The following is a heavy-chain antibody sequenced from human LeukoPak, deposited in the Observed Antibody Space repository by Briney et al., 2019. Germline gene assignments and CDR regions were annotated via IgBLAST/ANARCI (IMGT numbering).Heavy chain of an antibody. D-gene: IGHD1-26*01. V-gene: IGHV4-39*07. J-gene: IGHJ4*02. Sequence: SETLSLTCTVSGGSISSSSYYWGWIRQPPGKGLEWIGSIYYSGCTYYNPSLKSRVTISVDTSMNQFSLKLNSVTAADTAVYYCARGGSYGAYLDYWGQGALVIVSS. CDR1: GGSISSSSYY. CDR3: ARGGSYGAYLDY. CDR2: IYYSGCT.